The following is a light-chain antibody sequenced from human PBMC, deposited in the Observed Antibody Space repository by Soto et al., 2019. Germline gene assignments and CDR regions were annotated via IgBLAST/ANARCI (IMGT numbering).Light chain of an antibody. CDR1: KSIFTF. CDR2: AAS. CDR3: QQIYSTPVT. Sequence: IQMTQSPASRSTPSCGGVTSTCRGSKSIFTFVNWYQKKPGRATKLLIFAASSLHGGVPSRFSGSGSGKDFTLTISSLQPGDFATYYCQQIYSTPVTFGGGTKVDI. V-gene: IGKV1-39*01. J-gene: IGKJ4*01.